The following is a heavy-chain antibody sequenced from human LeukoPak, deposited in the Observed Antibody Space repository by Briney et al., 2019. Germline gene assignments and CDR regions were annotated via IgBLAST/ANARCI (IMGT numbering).Heavy chain of an antibody. D-gene: IGHD3-3*01. J-gene: IGHJ5*02. CDR3: ARARITIMHGWFDP. Sequence: PSETLSLTCTVSGGSISSSSYYWGRIRQPPGKGLEWIGSIYYSGSTYYNPSLKSRVTISVDTSKNQFSLKLSSVTAADTAVYYCARARITIMHGWFDPWGQGTLVTVSS. CDR2: IYYSGST. CDR1: GGSISSSSYY. V-gene: IGHV4-39*07.